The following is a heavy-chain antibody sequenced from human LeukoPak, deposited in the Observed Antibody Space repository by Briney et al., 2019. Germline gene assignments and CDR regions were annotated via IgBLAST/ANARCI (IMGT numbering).Heavy chain of an antibody. J-gene: IGHJ5*02. CDR3: ARDAEVLGLGWFDP. Sequence: PGGSLRLSCAASGFTFNVYSMNWVRQAPGKGPEWISFISSSSVNIYYADSVKGRFTISRDNAKNSLYLQMNSLRDEDTAVYYCARDAEVLGLGWFDPWGQGTLVTVSS. V-gene: IGHV3-48*02. CDR1: GFTFNVYS. D-gene: IGHD3-10*01. CDR2: ISSSSVNI.